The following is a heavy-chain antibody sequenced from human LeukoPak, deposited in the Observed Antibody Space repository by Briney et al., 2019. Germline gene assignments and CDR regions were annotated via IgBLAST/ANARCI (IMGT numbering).Heavy chain of an antibody. V-gene: IGHV1-46*01. D-gene: IGHD1-26*01. CDR2: INPGGRTI. Sequence: GASVKVSCKASGYTFTSYYMQWVRQAPGQGLEWMGIINPGGRTISYAQSFQGRISMTRDTSTSTVYMELSSLRSEDTAVYYCARGFGSGSYYFYYYYGMDVWGQGTTVTVSS. CDR1: GYTFTSYY. CDR3: ARGFGSGSYYFYYYYGMDV. J-gene: IGHJ6*02.